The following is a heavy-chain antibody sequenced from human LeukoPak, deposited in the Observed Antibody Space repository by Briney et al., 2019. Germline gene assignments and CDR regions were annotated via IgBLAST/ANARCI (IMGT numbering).Heavy chain of an antibody. CDR2: INHNGNVN. CDR3: ARGSGLDV. CDR1: GFTFSSYW. J-gene: IGHJ6*02. Sequence: GGSLRLSCAASGFTFSSYWMNWARQAPGKGLEWVASINHNGNVNYYVDSVKGRFTISRDNAKNSLYLQMSNLRAEDTAVYFCARGSGLDVWGQGATVTVSS. V-gene: IGHV3-7*03. D-gene: IGHD3-10*01.